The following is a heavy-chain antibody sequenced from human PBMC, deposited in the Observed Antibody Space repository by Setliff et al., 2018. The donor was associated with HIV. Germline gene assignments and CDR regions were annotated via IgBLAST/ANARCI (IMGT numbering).Heavy chain of an antibody. CDR1: GFSLSPFV. CDR3: AKWNVAFDI. J-gene: IGHJ3*02. V-gene: IGHV3-7*01. Sequence: GGSLRLSCAASGFSLSPFVMSWVCQAPGKGLEWVANIHQTGSETYYVDSVKGRFTISRDNAKNSLYLQMNSLRAEDTAVYYCAKWNVAFDIWGQGTMVTVSS. D-gene: IGHD1-1*01. CDR2: IHQTGSET.